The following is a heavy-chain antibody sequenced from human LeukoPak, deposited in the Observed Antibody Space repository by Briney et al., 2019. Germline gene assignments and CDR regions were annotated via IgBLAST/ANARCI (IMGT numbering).Heavy chain of an antibody. CDR3: ASRPGGGAFDI. V-gene: IGHV4-34*01. D-gene: IGHD3-10*01. CDR2: INHSGST. CDR1: GGSFSGYY. J-gene: IGHJ3*02. Sequence: SETLSLTCAVYGGSFSGYYWSWIRQPPGKGLEWIGEINHSGSTNYNPSLKSRVTISVDTSKNQFSLKLSSVTAADTAVYYCASRPGGGAFDIWGQGTMVTVSS.